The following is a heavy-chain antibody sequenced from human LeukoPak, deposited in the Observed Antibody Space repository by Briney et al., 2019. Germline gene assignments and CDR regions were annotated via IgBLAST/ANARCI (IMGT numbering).Heavy chain of an antibody. CDR3: ARVSGSYCFDY. V-gene: IGHV1-46*01. Sequence: ASVKVSCKASGYTFTGYYMHWVRQAPGQGLEWMGIINPSGGSTSYAQKFQGRVTMTRDMSTSTVYMELSSLRSEDTAVYYCARVSGSYCFDYWGQGTLVTVSS. J-gene: IGHJ4*02. CDR1: GYTFTGYY. CDR2: INPSGGST. D-gene: IGHD1-26*01.